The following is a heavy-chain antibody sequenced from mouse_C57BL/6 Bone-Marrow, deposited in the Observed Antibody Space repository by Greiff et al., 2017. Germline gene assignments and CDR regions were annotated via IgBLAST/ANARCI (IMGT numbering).Heavy chain of an antibody. CDR3: ANYYGSRYFDV. CDR1: GYKFTGYW. D-gene: IGHD1-1*01. Sequence: VKLVESGAELMKPGASVKLSCKATGYKFTGYWIEWVKQRPGHGLEWIGEILPGSGSTNYNEKFKGKATFTADTSSNTAYMQLSSLTTEESAIYSCANYYGSRYFDVWGTGTTVTVSS. J-gene: IGHJ1*03. V-gene: IGHV1-9*01. CDR2: ILPGSGST.